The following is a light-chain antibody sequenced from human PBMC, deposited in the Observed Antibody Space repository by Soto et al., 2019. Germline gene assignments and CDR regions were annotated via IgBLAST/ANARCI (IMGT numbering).Light chain of an antibody. CDR2: HAT. CDR1: QSISTW. Sequence: DIRTTHAPSTLPVSVGDRASIPCRASQSISTWLAWYQQKPGTATKLLIYHATTLESGVPTRFSGSGSGTEFTFTIRSLQPDDFATYYSQQYNSYSFGQGTKV. V-gene: IGKV1-5*01. CDR3: QQYNSYS. J-gene: IGKJ1*01.